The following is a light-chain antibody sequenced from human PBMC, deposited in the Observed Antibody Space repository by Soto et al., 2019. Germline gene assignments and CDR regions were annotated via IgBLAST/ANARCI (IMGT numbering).Light chain of an antibody. V-gene: IGLV1-40*01. Sequence: QPVLTQPPSVSGAPGQRITISCTGTSSNIGAGYDVHWYQHLPGTAPKLLIYTNSNRPSGVPDRFSGSKSGTSASLAITGLQAEDEADFYCQSYDRSLSAWVFGGGTKLTVL. CDR2: TNS. J-gene: IGLJ3*02. CDR3: QSYDRSLSAWV. CDR1: SSNIGAGYD.